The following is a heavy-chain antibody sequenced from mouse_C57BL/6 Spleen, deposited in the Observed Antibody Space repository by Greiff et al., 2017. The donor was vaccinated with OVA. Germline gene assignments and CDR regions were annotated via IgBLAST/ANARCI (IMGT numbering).Heavy chain of an antibody. V-gene: IGHV3-6*01. D-gene: IGHD2-2*01. CDR3: AREAGYLY. CDR1: GYSITSGYY. J-gene: IGHJ2*01. Sequence: EVKLMESGPGLVKPSQSLSLTCSVTGYSITSGYYWNWIRQFPGNKLEWMGYISYDGSNNYNPSLKNRISITRDTSKNQFFLKLNSVTTEDTATYYCAREAGYLYWGQGTTLTVSS. CDR2: ISYDGSN.